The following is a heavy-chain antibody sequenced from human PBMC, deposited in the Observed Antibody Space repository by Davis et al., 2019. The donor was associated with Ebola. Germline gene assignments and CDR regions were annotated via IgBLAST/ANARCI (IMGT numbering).Heavy chain of an antibody. CDR3: ARDPPNAMPVYYMDV. D-gene: IGHD2-2*01. J-gene: IGHJ6*03. CDR1: TSTFIVCG. Sequence: GESLKISCAASTSTFIVCGMHWVRQAPGKGPEWVAGVRDNGRNSFYTDSVKGRFTISRDNSKNMVHLQMNSLRVEDTAVYFCARDPPNAMPVYYMDVWGKGTTVTVSS. CDR2: VRDNGRNS. V-gene: IGHV3-23*01.